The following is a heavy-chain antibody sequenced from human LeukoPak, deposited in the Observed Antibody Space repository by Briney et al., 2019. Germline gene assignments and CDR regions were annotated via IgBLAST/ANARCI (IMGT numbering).Heavy chain of an antibody. J-gene: IGHJ6*02. CDR1: GYTFTSYG. V-gene: IGHV1-18*01. CDR2: ISAYNGNT. D-gene: IGHD2-15*01. CDR3: ARHIVVVVAATQASKGMDV. Sequence: GASVKVSCKASGYTFTSYGISWVRQAPGQGLEWMGRISAYNGNTNYAQKLQGRVTMTTDTSTSTAYMEQRSLRSDDTAVYYCARHIVVVVAATQASKGMDVWGQGTTVTVSS.